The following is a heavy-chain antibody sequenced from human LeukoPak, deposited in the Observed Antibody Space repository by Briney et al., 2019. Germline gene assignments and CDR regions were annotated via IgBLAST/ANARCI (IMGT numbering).Heavy chain of an antibody. Sequence: ASVKVSCKASGYTFTSYYMHWVRQAPGQGLEWMAVINPSDGRTSYAQRFQGRVTMTRDMSTSTVYMELSSLRSEDTAVYYCARRGGDYYYYMDVWGKGTTVTVSS. J-gene: IGHJ6*03. CDR2: INPSDGRT. CDR3: ARRGGDYYYYMDV. V-gene: IGHV1-46*01. CDR1: GYTFTSYY. D-gene: IGHD2-21*01.